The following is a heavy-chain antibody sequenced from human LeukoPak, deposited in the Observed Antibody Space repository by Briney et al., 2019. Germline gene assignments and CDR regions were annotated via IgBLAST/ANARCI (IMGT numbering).Heavy chain of an antibody. V-gene: IGHV3-53*01. CDR3: ARAQGHYYDSSAYVYYFDY. J-gene: IGHJ4*02. Sequence: GGSLRLSCAASGFTVSSNYMSWVRQAPGMGLEWVSVIYSGGSTYYADSVKGRFTISRDNSKNMLYLQMNSLRAEDMAVYYCARAQGHYYDSSAYVYYFDYWGQGTRVTVFS. D-gene: IGHD3-22*01. CDR2: IYSGGST. CDR1: GFTVSSNY.